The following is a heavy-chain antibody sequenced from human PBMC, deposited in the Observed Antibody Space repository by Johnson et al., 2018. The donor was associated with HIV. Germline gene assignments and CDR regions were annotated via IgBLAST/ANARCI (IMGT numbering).Heavy chain of an antibody. CDR3: VKDSETSSAPLDGAFDI. CDR1: GFTFSSYA. V-gene: IGHV3-30-3*01. D-gene: IGHD6-19*01. CDR2: ISYDGSNK. J-gene: IGHJ3*02. Sequence: QVQLVESGGGVVQPGRSLRLSCAASGFTFSSYALHWVRQAPGKGLEWVAVISYDGSNKYYADSVKGRFTLSRDNSRNTLYLQMNNLRSEDTAIYYCVKDSETSSAPLDGAFDIWGQGTMVTVSS.